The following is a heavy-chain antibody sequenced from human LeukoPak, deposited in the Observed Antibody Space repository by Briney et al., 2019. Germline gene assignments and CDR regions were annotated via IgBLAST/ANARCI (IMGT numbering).Heavy chain of an antibody. J-gene: IGHJ4*02. D-gene: IGHD3-10*01. V-gene: IGHV3-7*01. Sequence: GGSLRLSCAASGFTFSSYAMHWVRQAPGKGLEWVANIKQDGSEKYYVDSVKGRFTISRDNAKNSLYLQMNSLRAEDTAVYYCARDRGQGRVTKNYWGQGTLVTVSS. CDR3: ARDRGQGRVTKNY. CDR1: GFTFSSYA. CDR2: IKQDGSEK.